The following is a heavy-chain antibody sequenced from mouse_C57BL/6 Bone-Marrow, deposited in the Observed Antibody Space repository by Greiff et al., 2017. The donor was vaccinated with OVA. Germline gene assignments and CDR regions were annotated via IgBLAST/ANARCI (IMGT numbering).Heavy chain of an antibody. CDR1: GFSLTSYG. Sequence: VKLVESGPGLVAPSQSLSITCTVSGFSLTSYGVDWVRQSPGKGLEWLGVIWGVGSTHYNSALKSRLSISKDNSKSQVFLKMNSLQTDDTAMYYCASGDPFQGFAYWGQGTLVTVSA. CDR3: ASGDPFQGFAY. V-gene: IGHV2-6*01. CDR2: IWGVGST. J-gene: IGHJ3*01.